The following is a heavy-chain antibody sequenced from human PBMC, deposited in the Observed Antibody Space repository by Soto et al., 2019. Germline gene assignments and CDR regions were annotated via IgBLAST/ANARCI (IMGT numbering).Heavy chain of an antibody. Sequence: EVQLVESGGGLVQPGGSLRLSCEASGFTFSTFWMHWVRQAPGKGLVWVSRINSDGSSTNYADSVKGRVTISRDNAKNTLYLQLNSLRPEGTAVYYCARDFGYWGPGTLVTVSS. CDR3: ARDFGY. CDR1: GFTFSTFW. CDR2: INSDGSST. V-gene: IGHV3-74*01. J-gene: IGHJ4*02.